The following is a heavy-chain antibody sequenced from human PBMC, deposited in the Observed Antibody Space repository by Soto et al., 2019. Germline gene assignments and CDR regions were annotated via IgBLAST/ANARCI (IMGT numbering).Heavy chain of an antibody. Sequence: ASVKVSCKASGYSFTSYGIAWVRQVPGQGPEWMGWISPYNGRTNYARNVQGRVVMTTDISTNIVYLELRGLRPDDTAMYYCGRCRTDSYAMDVWGQGTTVTVS. J-gene: IGHJ6*02. CDR3: GRCRTDSYAMDV. CDR1: GYSFTSYG. V-gene: IGHV1-18*01. D-gene: IGHD1-1*01. CDR2: ISPYNGRT.